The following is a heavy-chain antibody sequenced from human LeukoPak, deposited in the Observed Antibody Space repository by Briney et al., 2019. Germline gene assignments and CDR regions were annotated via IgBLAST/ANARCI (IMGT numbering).Heavy chain of an antibody. CDR1: GDIISSNSAA. CDR2: TYYRFKLYN. V-gene: IGHV6-1*01. Sequence: SQTLSLTCAISGDIISSNSAAWNWIRQSPSRGLEWLERTYYRFKLYNDYAVSVKSRITINPDTSKNQFSLQLNSVTPEDTAVYYCAREPQGSSWPFDIWGQGTMVTVSS. D-gene: IGHD6-13*01. CDR3: AREPQGSSWPFDI. J-gene: IGHJ3*02.